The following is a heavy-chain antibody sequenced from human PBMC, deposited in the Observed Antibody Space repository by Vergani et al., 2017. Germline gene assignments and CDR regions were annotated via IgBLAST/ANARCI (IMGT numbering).Heavy chain of an antibody. V-gene: IGHV3-21*01. D-gene: IGHD2-2*01. Sequence: EVQLVESGGGLVKPGGSLRLSCAASGFPFSSYSMNWVRQAPGKGLEWVSSISSSSSYIYYADSVKGRFTISRDNAKNSLYLQMNSLRAEDTAVYYCARREIVVVPAAKGKYYYYYMDVWGKGTTVTVSS. J-gene: IGHJ6*03. CDR2: ISSSSSYI. CDR3: ARREIVVVPAAKGKYYYYYMDV. CDR1: GFPFSSYS.